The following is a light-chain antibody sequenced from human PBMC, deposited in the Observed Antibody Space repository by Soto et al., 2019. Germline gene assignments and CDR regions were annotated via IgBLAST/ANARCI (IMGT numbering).Light chain of an antibody. Sequence: DIQMTQFPSTLSASVGDRVTITCRASQSIRSWLAWYQQKPGNAPKFLIYRASSLETGVPSRFSGSGSGTEFTLTISSLQPDDFATYYCQQYDSYPVTFGQWTRLE. CDR1: QSIRSW. J-gene: IGKJ5*01. V-gene: IGKV1-5*03. CDR3: QQYDSYPVT. CDR2: RAS.